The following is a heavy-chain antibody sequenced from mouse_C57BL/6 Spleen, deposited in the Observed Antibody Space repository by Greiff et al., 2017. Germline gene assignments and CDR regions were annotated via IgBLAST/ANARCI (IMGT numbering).Heavy chain of an antibody. J-gene: IGHJ2*01. CDR1: GYTFTSYW. D-gene: IGHD5-1*01. Sequence: VQLQQSGAELVMPGASVKLSCKASGYTFTSYWMHWVKQRPGQGLEWIGEIDPSDSYTNYNQKFKGKSTLTVDKSSSTAYMQLSSLTSEDSAVYYCARGSNSFDYWGQGTTLTVSS. V-gene: IGHV1-69*01. CDR3: ARGSNSFDY. CDR2: IDPSDSYT.